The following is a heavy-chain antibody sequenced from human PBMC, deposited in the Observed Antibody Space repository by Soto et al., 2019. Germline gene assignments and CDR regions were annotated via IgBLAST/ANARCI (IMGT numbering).Heavy chain of an antibody. D-gene: IGHD3-22*01. V-gene: IGHV4-59*01. Sequence: PSETLSLTCTVSGGSIISYYWSWIRQPPWKGLEWIGYIYYSGSTNYNPSLKSRVTISVDTSKNQFSLKLSSVTAADTAVYYCARARRITMIVALFDYWGQGTLVTVSS. CDR2: IYYSGST. CDR1: GGSIISYY. J-gene: IGHJ4*02. CDR3: ARARRITMIVALFDY.